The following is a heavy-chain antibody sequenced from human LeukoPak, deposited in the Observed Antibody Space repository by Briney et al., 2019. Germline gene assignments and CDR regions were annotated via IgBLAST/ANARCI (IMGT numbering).Heavy chain of an antibody. V-gene: IGHV3-7*01. CDR3: ARAGGSGSLDY. CDR1: GFTFSIYA. D-gene: IGHD3-10*01. J-gene: IGHJ4*02. Sequence: PGGSLRLSCAASGFTFSIYAMSRVRQAPGKGLEWVANIKQDGSEKYYVDSVKGRFTISRDNAKNSLFLQMNSLRAEDTAVHYCARAGGSGSLDYWGQGTLVTVSS. CDR2: IKQDGSEK.